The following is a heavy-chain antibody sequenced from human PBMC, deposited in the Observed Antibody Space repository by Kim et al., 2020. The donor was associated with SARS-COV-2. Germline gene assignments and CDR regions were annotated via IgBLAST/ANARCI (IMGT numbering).Heavy chain of an antibody. CDR3: ARDPLYSSSSDDAFDI. V-gene: IGHV3-30*07. Sequence: CVKGRFTITRDNSKNTLYLQMNSLRAEDTAVYYCARDPLYSSSSDDAFDIWGQGTMVTVSS. J-gene: IGHJ3*02. D-gene: IGHD6-6*01.